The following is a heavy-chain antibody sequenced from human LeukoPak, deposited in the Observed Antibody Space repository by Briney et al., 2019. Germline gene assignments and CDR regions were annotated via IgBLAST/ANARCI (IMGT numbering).Heavy chain of an antibody. CDR3: AKAGYCRSTTCPDYYYMDV. CDR2: IRYDGSEK. Sequence: GGSLRLSCAASGFTFSNYGMHWVRQVPGKGLEGVTFIRYDGSEKLYVDSVKGRFTISRDNSKKTMYLEMNSLRPEDTAVYYCAKAGYCRSTTCPDYYYMDVWGKGTTVTVSS. CDR1: GFTFSNYG. V-gene: IGHV3-30*02. D-gene: IGHD2-2*01. J-gene: IGHJ6*03.